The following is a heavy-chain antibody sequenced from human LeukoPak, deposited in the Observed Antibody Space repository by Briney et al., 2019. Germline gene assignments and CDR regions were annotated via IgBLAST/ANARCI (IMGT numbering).Heavy chain of an antibody. CDR1: GFTFSSYE. J-gene: IGHJ4*02. V-gene: IGHV3-48*03. CDR2: ISSSGSTI. CDR3: ASLAVAGTGVDY. D-gene: IGHD6-19*01. Sequence: PGGSLRLSCAASGFTFSSYEMNWVRQAPGKGLEWVSYISSSGSTIYYADSVKGRFTISRDNAKNSLYLQMNSLRAEDTAVYYCASLAVAGTGVDYWGQGTLVTVSS.